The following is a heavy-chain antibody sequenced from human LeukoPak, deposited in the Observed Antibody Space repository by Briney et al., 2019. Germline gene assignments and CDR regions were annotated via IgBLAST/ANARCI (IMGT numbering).Heavy chain of an antibody. D-gene: IGHD3-10*01. CDR2: IYDSGST. Sequence: PSGTLSLTCTVSGGSIRSYHWSWIRQPTGRGLEWIGHIYDSGSTNYNPSLKSRVTISVDTSKNQFSLKLSSVTAADTAVYYCARCERFGKLRPVDPDTFDIWGQGTMVTVSS. J-gene: IGHJ3*02. V-gene: IGHV4-59*01. CDR1: GGSIRSYH. CDR3: ARCERFGKLRPVDPDTFDI.